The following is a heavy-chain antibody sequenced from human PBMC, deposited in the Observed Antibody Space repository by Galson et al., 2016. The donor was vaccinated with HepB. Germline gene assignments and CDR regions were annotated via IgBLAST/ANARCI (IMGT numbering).Heavy chain of an antibody. CDR3: ARTGAGTWDY. Sequence: KFHDRVTITRDTSASTAYMELSNLRSEDTAVYYCARTGAGTWDYWGQGALVTVSS. V-gene: IGHV1-3*01. J-gene: IGHJ4*02. D-gene: IGHD3-10*01.